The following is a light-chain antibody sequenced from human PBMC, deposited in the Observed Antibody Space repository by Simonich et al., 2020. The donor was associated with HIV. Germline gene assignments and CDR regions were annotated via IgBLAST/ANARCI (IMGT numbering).Light chain of an antibody. CDR2: KAS. J-gene: IGKJ1*01. V-gene: IGKV1-5*03. CDR3: QQYNNYRT. CDR1: QSINSC. Sequence: DIQMTQSPSTLSASVGDRVTITFRASQSINSCLAWYQQKTGKAPKLLIYKASSLESGVPSRFSGSGSGTEFTLTISSLQPDDFATYYCQQYNNYRTFGQGTKVEIK.